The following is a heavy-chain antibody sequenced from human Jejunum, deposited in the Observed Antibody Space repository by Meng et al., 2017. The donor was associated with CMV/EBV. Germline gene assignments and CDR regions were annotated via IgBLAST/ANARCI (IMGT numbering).Heavy chain of an antibody. CDR3: ARPPSLWDYGSFDPFDL. D-gene: IGHD4/OR15-4a*01. Sequence: TFDTYWMHWVRLAPGKEPLWISHISADGTKIKYADSVKGRFTVSRDNAKNTLYLLMNNLRAEDTAVYYCARPPSLWDYGSFDPFDLWGQGTLVTVSS. V-gene: IGHV3-74*03. J-gene: IGHJ4*02. CDR2: ISADGTKI. CDR1: TFDTYW.